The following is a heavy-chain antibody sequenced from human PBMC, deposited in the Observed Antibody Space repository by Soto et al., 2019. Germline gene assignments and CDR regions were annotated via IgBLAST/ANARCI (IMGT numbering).Heavy chain of an antibody. J-gene: IGHJ6*02. CDR3: ARDTRYSGYDYPYYYYGMDV. V-gene: IGHV1-18*04. D-gene: IGHD5-12*01. CDR2: ISAYNGNT. Sequence: SAKGSYKASGYTFTSYGISWVRQAPVQGLEWMGWISAYNGNTNYAQKLQGRVTMTTDTSTSTAYMELRSLRSDDTAVYYCARDTRYSGYDYPYYYYGMDVWGQGTTVTVSS. CDR1: GYTFTSYG.